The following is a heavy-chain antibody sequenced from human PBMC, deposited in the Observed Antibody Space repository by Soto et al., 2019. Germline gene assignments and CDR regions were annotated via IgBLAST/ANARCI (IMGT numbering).Heavy chain of an antibody. V-gene: IGHV4-39*01. J-gene: IGHJ4*02. CDR2: IYYSGST. Sequence: QLQLQESGPGPVKPSETLSLTCTVSGGSITSSSYYWGWIRQPQGKGLEWIGNIYYSGSTYYNPSLKSRVTISVDTSKNQFSLKLSSVTAADTAVYYCMLGSGWKDFDYWGQGTLVTVSS. D-gene: IGHD3-22*01. CDR3: MLGSGWKDFDY. CDR1: GGSITSSSYY.